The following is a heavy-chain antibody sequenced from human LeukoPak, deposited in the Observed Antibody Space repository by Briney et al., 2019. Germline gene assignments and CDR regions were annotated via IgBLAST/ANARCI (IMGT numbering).Heavy chain of an antibody. CDR1: GFTFRDAW. Sequence: GGSLRLSCAASGFTFRDAWMTWVRQAPGKGLEWAGRIRSRADGGTAEYATAVEGRFTISRDDSTNTLYLHMSNVKTEDTAVYYRAKHIYGVVSIQQWGQGTLVTVSS. J-gene: IGHJ1*01. V-gene: IGHV3-15*01. CDR2: IRSRADGGTA. CDR3: AKHIYGVVSIQQ. D-gene: IGHD3-3*01.